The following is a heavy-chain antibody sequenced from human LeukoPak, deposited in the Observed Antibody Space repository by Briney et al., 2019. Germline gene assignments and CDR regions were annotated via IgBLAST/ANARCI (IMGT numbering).Heavy chain of an antibody. D-gene: IGHD3-10*01. CDR3: AREVKGAGLWFGESPGGDAFDI. Sequence: GGSLRLSCAASGFTFSSYGMHWVRQAPGKGLEWVSSISSSSSYIYYADSVKGRFTISRDNAKNSLYLQMNSLRAEDTAVYYCAREVKGAGLWFGESPGGDAFDIWGQGTMVTVSS. V-gene: IGHV3-21*01. CDR2: ISSSSSYI. J-gene: IGHJ3*02. CDR1: GFTFSSYG.